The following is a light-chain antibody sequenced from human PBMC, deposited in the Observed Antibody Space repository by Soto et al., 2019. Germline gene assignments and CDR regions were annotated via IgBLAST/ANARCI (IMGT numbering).Light chain of an antibody. CDR1: QSISSW. CDR3: QQSNSYSLT. J-gene: IGKJ3*01. Sequence: DIQMTQSPSTLSASVGDRVTITCRASQSISSWLAWYQQKPGKAPKLLIYDASSLESGVPSRFSGSGSGTEFTLTISSLQPDDSATYYCQQSNSYSLTFGPGTKVDIK. V-gene: IGKV1-5*01. CDR2: DAS.